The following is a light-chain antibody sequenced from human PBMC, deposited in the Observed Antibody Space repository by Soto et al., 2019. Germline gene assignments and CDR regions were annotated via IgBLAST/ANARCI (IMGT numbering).Light chain of an antibody. CDR3: SSYTTSSSYV. CDR1: SSDVGGYIY. CDR2: DVT. J-gene: IGLJ1*01. V-gene: IGLV2-14*01. Sequence: QSALTQPASVSGSPGQSITISCTGTSSDVGGYIYVSWYQQHPSKAPKLMIYDVTSRPSGVSYRFSGSKSGNTASLTISGLQAEDEADYYCSSYTTSSSYVFGTGTKLTVL.